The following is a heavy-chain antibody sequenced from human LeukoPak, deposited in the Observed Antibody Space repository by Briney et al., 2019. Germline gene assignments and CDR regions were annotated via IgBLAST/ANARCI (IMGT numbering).Heavy chain of an antibody. CDR1: GYTLTELS. J-gene: IGHJ4*02. D-gene: IGHD6-19*01. Sequence: ASVKVSCKVSGYTLTELSMHWVRQAPGKGLEWMGGFDPEDGETIYAQKFQGRVTMTEDTSTDTAYMELSSLRAEDTAVYYCAREISSGWYFDYWGQGTLVTVSS. CDR3: AREISSGWYFDY. CDR2: FDPEDGET. V-gene: IGHV1-24*01.